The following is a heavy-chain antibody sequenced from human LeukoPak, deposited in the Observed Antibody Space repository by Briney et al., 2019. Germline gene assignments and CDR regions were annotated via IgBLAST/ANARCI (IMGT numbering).Heavy chain of an antibody. Sequence: GGSLRLSCAASGFTFSSYGMSWVRQAPGKGLEWVAVISYDGSNKYYADSVKGRFTISRDNSKNTLYLQMNSLRAEDTAVYYCAKVYYYDSSGYYMDVWGKGTTVTVSS. V-gene: IGHV3-30*18. J-gene: IGHJ6*03. CDR1: GFTFSSYG. CDR2: ISYDGSNK. CDR3: AKVYYYDSSGYYMDV. D-gene: IGHD3-22*01.